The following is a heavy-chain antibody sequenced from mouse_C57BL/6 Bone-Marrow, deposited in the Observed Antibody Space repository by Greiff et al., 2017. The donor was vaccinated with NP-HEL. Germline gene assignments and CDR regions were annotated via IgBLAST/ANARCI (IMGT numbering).Heavy chain of an antibody. CDR1: GYSFTGYF. CDR2: INPYNGDT. CDR3: ARTDYGSSLLDY. J-gene: IGHJ2*01. D-gene: IGHD1-1*01. Sequence: EVQLQQSGPELVKPGDSVKISCKASGYSFTGYFMNWVMQSHGKSLEWIGRINPYNGDTFYNQKFKGKATLTVDKSSSTVHMELRSLTSEDSAVYYCARTDYGSSLLDYWGQGTTLTVSS. V-gene: IGHV1-20*01.